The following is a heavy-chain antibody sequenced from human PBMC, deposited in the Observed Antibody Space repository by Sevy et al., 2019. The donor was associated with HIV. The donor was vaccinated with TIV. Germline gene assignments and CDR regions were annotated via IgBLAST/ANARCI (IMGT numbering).Heavy chain of an antibody. Sequence: GSLRLSCAASGFTFSSYSMNWVRQAPGKGLEWVSSISSSSSYIYYADSVKGRFTISRDNAKNSLYLQMNSLRAEDTAVYYCARDKYCSSTSCYYYYYYYGMDVWGQGTTVTVSS. CDR2: ISSSSSYI. J-gene: IGHJ6*02. V-gene: IGHV3-21*01. D-gene: IGHD2-2*01. CDR1: GFTFSSYS. CDR3: ARDKYCSSTSCYYYYYYYGMDV.